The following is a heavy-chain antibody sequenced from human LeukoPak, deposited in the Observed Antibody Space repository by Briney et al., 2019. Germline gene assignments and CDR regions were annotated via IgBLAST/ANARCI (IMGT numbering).Heavy chain of an antibody. D-gene: IGHD3-3*01. V-gene: IGHV3-21*01. J-gene: IGHJ5*02. Sequence: GGSLRLSCAASGFTFSSYSMNWVRQAPGKGLEWVSSISSSSSYIYYADSVKGRFTISRDNAKNSLYLQMNSLRAEDTAVYYCARAGTIFGVKWFDPWGQGTLVTVSS. CDR1: GFTFSSYS. CDR2: ISSSSSYI. CDR3: ARAGTIFGVKWFDP.